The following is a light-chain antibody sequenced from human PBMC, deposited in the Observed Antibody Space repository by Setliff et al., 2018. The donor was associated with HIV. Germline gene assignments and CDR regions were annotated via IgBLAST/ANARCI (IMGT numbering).Light chain of an antibody. CDR3: NSYTSSSTLYV. CDR2: DVS. J-gene: IGLJ1*01. CDR1: SSDVGGYNY. Sequence: QSALTQPASVSGSPGQSITISCSGTSSDVGGYNYVSWYQQHPGKAPKLMIYDVSKRPSGVSTRSSGSKSGNTASLTISGLQAEDEADYFCNSYTSSSTLYVFGTGTKVTVL. V-gene: IGLV2-14*01.